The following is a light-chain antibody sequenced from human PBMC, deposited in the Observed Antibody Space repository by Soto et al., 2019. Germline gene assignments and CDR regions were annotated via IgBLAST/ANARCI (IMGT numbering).Light chain of an antibody. Sequence: IVMTQSPATLSVSPGEKATLSCRASQSVGTNLAWCQQKPGQPPRLLIYATSTRVTGVPVRFSGSGSGTDFTLTISSLQSEDFAVYYCQQYNKWPPDYTFGPGTKVDIK. CDR2: ATS. J-gene: IGKJ3*01. V-gene: IGKV3D-15*01. CDR3: QQYNKWPPDYT. CDR1: QSVGTN.